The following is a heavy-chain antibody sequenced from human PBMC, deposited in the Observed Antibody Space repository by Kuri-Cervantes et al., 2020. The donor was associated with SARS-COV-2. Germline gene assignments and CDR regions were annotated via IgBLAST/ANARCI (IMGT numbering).Heavy chain of an antibody. D-gene: IGHD3-22*01. CDR1: GGSISSGSYY. CDR2: IYTSGST. Sequence: SETLSLTCTVSGGSISSGSYYWSWIRQPAGKGLEWIGRIYTSGSTNYNPSLKSRVTISVDTSKNQFSLKLSSVTAADTAVYYCARRVKHWYFDLWGRGTLVTVSS. V-gene: IGHV4-61*02. J-gene: IGHJ2*01. CDR3: ARRVKHWYFDL.